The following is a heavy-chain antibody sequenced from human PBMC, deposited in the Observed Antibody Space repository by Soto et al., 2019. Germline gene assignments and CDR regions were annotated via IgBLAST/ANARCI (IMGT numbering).Heavy chain of an antibody. CDR2: INAYNGNT. CDR3: ARERGRPPRTFDP. CDR1: GYTLSRHG. D-gene: IGHD1-26*01. Sequence: ASGKVSCRASGYTLSRHGISWVRQPPGQGLEWMGWINAYNGNTHYAQKLQGRVTMTTDRSTSTGYMELRSLRSDDTAVYSCARERGRPPRTFDPWGQGTLVTVSS. J-gene: IGHJ5*02. V-gene: IGHV1-18*01.